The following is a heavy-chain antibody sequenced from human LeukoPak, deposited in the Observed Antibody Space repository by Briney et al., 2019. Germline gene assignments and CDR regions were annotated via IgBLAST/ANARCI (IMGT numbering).Heavy chain of an antibody. D-gene: IGHD3-16*01. V-gene: IGHV1-69*13. Sequence: ASVKVSCKASGGTFSSYAISWVRQAPGQGLEWMGGIIPIFGTANYAQKFQGRVTITADESTSTAYMELSSLRSDDTAVYYCARSMITFGGVAQYYFDYWGQGTLVTVSS. CDR1: GGTFSSYA. CDR2: IIPIFGTA. J-gene: IGHJ4*02. CDR3: ARSMITFGGVAQYYFDY.